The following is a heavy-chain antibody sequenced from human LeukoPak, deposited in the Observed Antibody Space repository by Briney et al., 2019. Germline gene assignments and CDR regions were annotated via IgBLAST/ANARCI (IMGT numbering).Heavy chain of an antibody. Sequence: KPSETLSLTCAVYGGSFSGYYWSWIRQPPGKGLEWIGEINHSGSTNYNPSLKSRVTISVDTSKNQFSLKLSSVTAADTAVYYCARQGYYYDSSGYYLIDYWGQGTLVTVSS. CDR2: INHSGST. CDR3: ARQGYYYDSSGYYLIDY. D-gene: IGHD3-22*01. J-gene: IGHJ4*02. V-gene: IGHV4-34*01. CDR1: GGSFSGYY.